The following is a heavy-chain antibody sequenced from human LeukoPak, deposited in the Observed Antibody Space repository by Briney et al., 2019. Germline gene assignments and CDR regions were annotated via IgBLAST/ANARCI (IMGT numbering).Heavy chain of an antibody. CDR1: GFTFSSYS. CDR2: ISSSSSTN. CDR3: ARDSGTALRRYYYYMDV. D-gene: IGHD3-10*01. Sequence: PSGSLSLSCAAYGFTFSSYSWSWVRQAPGKGLEWVSYISSSSSTNYYADSVKGRFTISRDNAKNSLYLQMNSLRDEDTAVYYCARDSGTALRRYYYYMDVWGKGTTVTVSS. V-gene: IGHV3-48*02. J-gene: IGHJ6*03.